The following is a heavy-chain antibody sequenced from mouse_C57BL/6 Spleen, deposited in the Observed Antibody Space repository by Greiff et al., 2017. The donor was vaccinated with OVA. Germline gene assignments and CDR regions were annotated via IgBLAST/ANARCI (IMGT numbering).Heavy chain of an antibody. CDR2: IYPRDGSA. CDR1: GYTFTSYD. D-gene: IGHD2-3*01. J-gene: IGHJ3*01. V-gene: IGHV1-85*01. CDR3: ARVGIYDGYLAWFAY. Sequence: QVQLQQSGPELVKPGASVKLSCKASGYTFTSYDINWVKQRPGQGLEWIGWIYPRDGSAKYNEKFKGKATLTVDTSSSTAYMELHSLTSEDSAVYFCARVGIYDGYLAWFAYWGQGTLVTVSA.